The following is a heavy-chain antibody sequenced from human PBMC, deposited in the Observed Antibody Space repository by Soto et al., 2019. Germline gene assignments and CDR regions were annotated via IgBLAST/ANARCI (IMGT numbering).Heavy chain of an antibody. Sequence: QVQLVQSGAEVKRPGASVKVSCKASGYTFRNYGITWVRQAPGQGLEWMAWISPYNGNTNYAQDLQRRVTMTKNTYTITAYMKLRSLTSEDTAIYYCARDLVSGSDFWRAYNGGYFDYWGQATLVTLSS. CDR2: ISPYNGNT. CDR3: ARDLVSGSDFWRAYNGGYFDY. V-gene: IGHV1-18*01. D-gene: IGHD3-3*01. J-gene: IGHJ4*02. CDR1: GYTFRNYG.